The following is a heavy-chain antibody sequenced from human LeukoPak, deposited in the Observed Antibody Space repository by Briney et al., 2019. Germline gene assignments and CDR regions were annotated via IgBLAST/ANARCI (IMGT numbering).Heavy chain of an antibody. CDR1: GFTFSSYS. J-gene: IGHJ4*02. CDR2: ISSSSSTI. Sequence: GGSLRLSCAASGFTFSSYSMNWVRQAPGKGLEWVSYISSSSSTIYYADSVKGRFTISRDNAKNSLYLQMNSLRAEDTAVYYCARDLTYYDFWSGYQPGGLDYWGRGTLVTVSS. V-gene: IGHV3-48*04. CDR3: ARDLTYYDFWSGYQPGGLDY. D-gene: IGHD3-3*01.